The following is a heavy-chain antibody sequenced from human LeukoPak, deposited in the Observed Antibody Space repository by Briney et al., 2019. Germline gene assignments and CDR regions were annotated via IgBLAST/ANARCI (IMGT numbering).Heavy chain of an antibody. Sequence: QSGGSLRLSCAASGFTFSSYWMSWVRQAPGKGLEWVANIKQDGSEKYYVDSVKGRFTISRDNAKNSLYLQMNSLRAEDTAVYYCARGTIADMVRGVIIYYYNNGMDVWGQGTTVTVSS. V-gene: IGHV3-7*04. D-gene: IGHD3-10*01. J-gene: IGHJ6*02. CDR2: IKQDGSEK. CDR3: ARGTIADMVRGVIIYYYNNGMDV. CDR1: GFTFSSYW.